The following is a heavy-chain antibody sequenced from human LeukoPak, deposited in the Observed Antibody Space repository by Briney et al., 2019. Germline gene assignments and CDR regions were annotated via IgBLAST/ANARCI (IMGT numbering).Heavy chain of an antibody. CDR1: GFTFSSYG. CDR3: AKDRHHSSPVGYYYYYGMDV. D-gene: IGHD6-13*01. CDR2: ISYDGSNK. Sequence: PGGSLRLSCAASGFTFSSYGMHWVRQAPGKGLEWVAVISYDGSNKYYVDSVKGRFTISRDNSKNTPYLQMNSLRAEDTAVYYCAKDRHHSSPVGYYYYYGMDVWGQGTTVTVS. J-gene: IGHJ6*02. V-gene: IGHV3-30*18.